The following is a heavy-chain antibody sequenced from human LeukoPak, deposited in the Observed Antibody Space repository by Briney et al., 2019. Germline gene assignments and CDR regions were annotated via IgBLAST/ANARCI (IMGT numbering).Heavy chain of an antibody. CDR3: ARSMQVNGDYVWYYFDY. CDR1: GFTFSSYA. D-gene: IGHD4-17*01. J-gene: IGHJ4*02. Sequence: GGSLRLACAASGFTFSSYAMHWVRQAPGKGLEWVSSISNNSGFKKYADSLKGRFTISRDNAKNSLYLQMNSLRAEDTAVYYCARSMQVNGDYVWYYFDYWGQGTLVTVSS. CDR2: ISNNSGFK. V-gene: IGHV3-21*01.